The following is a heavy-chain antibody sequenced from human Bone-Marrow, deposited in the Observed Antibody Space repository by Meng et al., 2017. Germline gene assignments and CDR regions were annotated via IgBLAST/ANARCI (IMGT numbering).Heavy chain of an antibody. Sequence: ASVKVSCKASGYTFTSYGISWVRQAPGQGLEWMGWISAYNGNTNYAQKLQGRVTMTTDTSTSTAYMELRRLRSDDTAVYYCARDEGSWVFSYGSFDYWGQGTLVTVS. D-gene: IGHD6-13*01. J-gene: IGHJ4*02. CDR3: ARDEGSWVFSYGSFDY. CDR2: ISAYNGNT. V-gene: IGHV1-18*01. CDR1: GYTFTSYG.